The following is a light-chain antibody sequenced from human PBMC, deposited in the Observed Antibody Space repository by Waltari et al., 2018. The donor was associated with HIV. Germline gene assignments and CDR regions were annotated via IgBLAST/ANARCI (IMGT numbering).Light chain of an antibody. V-gene: IGLV1-47*01. CDR1: TSNIAVDS. CDR2: RTN. Sequence: QTVLTQPHSASGTPGQKVTISCSGATSNIAVDSVQWYHLVPGTAPRLLIYRTNQRPAGVPDRVSGSISGTSASLAISGLRYEDDGDYYCALWTDTLTGWVFGGGTKVTVL. CDR3: ALWTDTLTGWV. J-gene: IGLJ2*01.